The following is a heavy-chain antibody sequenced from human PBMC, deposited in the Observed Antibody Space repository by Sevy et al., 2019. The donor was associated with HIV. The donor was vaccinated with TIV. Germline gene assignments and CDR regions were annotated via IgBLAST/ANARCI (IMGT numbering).Heavy chain of an antibody. D-gene: IGHD4-17*01. CDR2: INPNSGGT. CDR3: ARGPMTTVVNYYMDV. Sequence: ASVKVSCKDSGYTFTDYYMHWVRQAPGQGLEWMGWINPNSGGTNYAQKFQGRVTMTRDTSISTAYMELTRLRSDDTAVYYCARGPMTTVVNYYMDVWGKGTTVTVSS. J-gene: IGHJ6*03. V-gene: IGHV1-2*02. CDR1: GYTFTDYY.